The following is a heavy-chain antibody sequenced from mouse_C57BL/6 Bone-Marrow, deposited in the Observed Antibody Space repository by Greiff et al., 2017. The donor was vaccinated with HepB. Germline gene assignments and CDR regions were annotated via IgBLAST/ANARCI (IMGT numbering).Heavy chain of an antibody. CDR3: TTGGY. V-gene: IGHV14-4*01. CDR1: GFKIKDDY. Sequence: VHVKQSGAELVRPGASVKLSCTASGFKIKDDYMHWVKQRPEQGLEWIGWIDPENGDTEYASKFQGKATITADTSSNTAYLQLSSLTSEDTAVYYCTTGGYWGQGTTLTVSS. J-gene: IGHJ2*01. CDR2: IDPENGDT.